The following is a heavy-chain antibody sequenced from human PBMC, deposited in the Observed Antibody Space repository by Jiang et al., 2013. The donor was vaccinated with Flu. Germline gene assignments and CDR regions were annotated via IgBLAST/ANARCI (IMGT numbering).Heavy chain of an antibody. CDR2: IIPIFGTA. V-gene: IGHV1-69*01. Sequence: SGAEVKKPGSSVKVSCKASGGTFSSYAISWVRQAPGQGLEWMGGIIPIFGTANYTQKFQGRVTITADESTSTAYMELSSLRSEDTAVYYCAGEGSNYYGSGSYLHNWFDLWGQGTLVTVSS. CDR3: AGEGSNYYGSGSYLHNWFDL. D-gene: IGHD3-10*01. J-gene: IGHJ5*02. CDR1: GGTFSSYA.